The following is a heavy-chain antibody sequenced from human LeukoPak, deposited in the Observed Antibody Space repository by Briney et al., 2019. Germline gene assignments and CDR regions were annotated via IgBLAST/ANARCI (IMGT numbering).Heavy chain of an antibody. CDR3: AREGTELRFLEWLCD. V-gene: IGHV3-21*01. J-gene: IGHJ4*02. D-gene: IGHD3-3*01. CDR1: GFTFSSYS. Sequence: GGSLRLSCAASGFTFSSYSMNWVRQAPGKGLERVSYISSSSSYIYYADSVKGRFTISRDNAKNSLYLQMNSLRAEDTAVYYCAREGTELRFLEWLCDWGQGTLVTVSS. CDR2: ISSSSSYI.